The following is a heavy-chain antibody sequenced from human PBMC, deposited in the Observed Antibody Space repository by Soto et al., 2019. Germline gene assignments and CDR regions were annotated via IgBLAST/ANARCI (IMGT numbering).Heavy chain of an antibody. J-gene: IGHJ4*02. V-gene: IGHV3-33*06. D-gene: IGHD6-13*01. Sequence: QVQLVESGGGVVQPGRSLRLSCAASGFTFSSYGMHWVRQAPGKGLEWVAVIWYDGSNKYYADSVKGRFPISRDNSKNTLYLQMNSLRAEDTAVYYCENELSSSWTLDYWGQGTLVTVSS. CDR1: GFTFSSYG. CDR3: ENELSSSWTLDY. CDR2: IWYDGSNK.